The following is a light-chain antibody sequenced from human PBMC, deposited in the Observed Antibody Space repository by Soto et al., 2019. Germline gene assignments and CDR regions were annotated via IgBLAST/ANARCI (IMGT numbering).Light chain of an antibody. CDR1: QSVGNDY. CDR2: DAS. V-gene: IGKV3-20*01. J-gene: IGKJ1*01. Sequence: EIVLTQSPGTLSLSPGERATLSCRASQSVGNDYLAWYQQKPGQAPRLLIDDASNRAAGIPDRFSGSGSGTDFTLTISRLEPEDFAVYSCQQCATSPLTFGQGTRVDIK. CDR3: QQCATSPLT.